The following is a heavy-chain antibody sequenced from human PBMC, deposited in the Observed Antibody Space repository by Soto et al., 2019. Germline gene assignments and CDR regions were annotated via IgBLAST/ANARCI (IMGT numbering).Heavy chain of an antibody. CDR2: INHSGST. CDR3: ARVMRGRVAAAGTSVDY. D-gene: IGHD6-13*01. Sequence: SETLSLTCAVYGGSFSGYYWSWIRQPPGKGLEWIGEINHSGSTNYNPSLKSRVTISVDTSKNQFSLKLSSVTAADTAVYYCARVMRGRVAAAGTSVDYWGQGTLVTVSS. V-gene: IGHV4-34*01. J-gene: IGHJ4*02. CDR1: GGSFSGYY.